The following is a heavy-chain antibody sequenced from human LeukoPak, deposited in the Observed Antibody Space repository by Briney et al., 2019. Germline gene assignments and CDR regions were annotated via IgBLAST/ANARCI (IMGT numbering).Heavy chain of an antibody. CDR2: ISGSGGST. CDR3: AKGWRWLQSPLDY. Sequence: PGGSLRLSCAASGFTFSSYAMSWVRQAPGKGLEWVSAISGSGGSTYYADSVKGRLTISRDNSKNTLYLQMNSLRAEDTAVYYCAKGWRWLQSPLDYWGQGTLVTVSS. D-gene: IGHD5-24*01. V-gene: IGHV3-23*01. CDR1: GFTFSSYA. J-gene: IGHJ4*02.